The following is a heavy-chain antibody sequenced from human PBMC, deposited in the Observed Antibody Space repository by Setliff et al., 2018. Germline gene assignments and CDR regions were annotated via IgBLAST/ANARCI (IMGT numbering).Heavy chain of an antibody. Sequence: HPGESLKISCAASGFTVSSNYMNWVRQAPGKGLEWVANIKQDGSEKYYVDSVKGRFTISRDSSRNTVDLQMSSLRPEDTALYYCARSTETFSGEDFYFFYYMDVWGKGTTVTSP. CDR3: ARSTETFSGEDFYFFYYMDV. CDR2: IKQDGSEK. D-gene: IGHD4-4*01. J-gene: IGHJ6*03. CDR1: GFTVSSNY. V-gene: IGHV3-7*01.